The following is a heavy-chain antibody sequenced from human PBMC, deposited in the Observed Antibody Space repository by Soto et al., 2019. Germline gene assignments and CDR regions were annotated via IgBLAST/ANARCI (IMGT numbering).Heavy chain of an antibody. V-gene: IGHV1-69*13. CDR3: ARDGGFGELKY. D-gene: IGHD3-10*01. Sequence: SVKVSCKTSGYTFSNYGITWVRQAPGEGLEWMGRIIPVFGTTNDAQRFEGRVTFTADESTNTAYMELRGLLSEDTAVYYCARDGGFGELKYWGPGTLVTVSS. CDR1: GYTFSNYG. J-gene: IGHJ4*02. CDR2: IIPVFGTT.